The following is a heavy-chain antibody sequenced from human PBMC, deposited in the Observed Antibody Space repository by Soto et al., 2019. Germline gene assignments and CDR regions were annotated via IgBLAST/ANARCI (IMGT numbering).Heavy chain of an antibody. CDR3: ARQGSNGAYYYYGMDV. CDR1: GYRFSSYW. J-gene: IGHJ6*02. V-gene: IGHV5-51*01. D-gene: IGHD2-8*01. Sequence: PGESLKISCQGSGYRFSSYWIAWVRQMPGKGLDWMGIIYPGDSDTIYSPSFQGQVTFSVDKSTSTAYLQWSSLKASDTAMYYCARQGSNGAYYYYGMDVWGQGTTVTVSS. CDR2: IYPGDSDT.